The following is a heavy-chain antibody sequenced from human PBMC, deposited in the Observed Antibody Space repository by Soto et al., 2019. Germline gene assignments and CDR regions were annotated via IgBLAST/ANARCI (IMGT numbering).Heavy chain of an antibody. CDR1: RFTFSSYW. V-gene: IGHV3-21*01. CDR3: AREGALKPFSS. Sequence: GGSLRLSCAASRFTFSSYWMAWVRQAPGKGLEWVSHISGTGVYIHYADAVKGRFTISRDNAKSSVYLQMNSLRAEDTAVYYCAREGALKPFSSWGQGALVTVSS. J-gene: IGHJ5*02. CDR2: ISGTGVYI.